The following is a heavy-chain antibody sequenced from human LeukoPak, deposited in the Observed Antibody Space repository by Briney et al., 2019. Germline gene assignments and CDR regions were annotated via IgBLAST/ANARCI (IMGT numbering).Heavy chain of an antibody. D-gene: IGHD1-26*01. Sequence: ASVKVSCKASGYTFTGYYMHWVRQAPGQGLEWMGWINPNSGGTNYAQKFQGRVTMTRDTPISTAYMELSRLRSDDTALYYCARALELLRDYCGQGTLPTVSS. CDR2: INPNSGGT. CDR3: ARALELLRDY. V-gene: IGHV1-2*02. CDR1: GYTFTGYY. J-gene: IGHJ4*02.